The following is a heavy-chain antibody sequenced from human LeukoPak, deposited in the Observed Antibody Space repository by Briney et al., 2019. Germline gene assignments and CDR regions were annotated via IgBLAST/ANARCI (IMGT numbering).Heavy chain of an antibody. V-gene: IGHV4-4*07. J-gene: IGHJ4*02. CDR3: ARASYSYDINGWVPFDY. CDR2: IYVTGST. Sequence: SETLSLTCTVSGASISSYYWSWIRQPAGKALEWIGRIYVTGSTTYNPSLESRVTMSLDTSKNHFSLKLRSVTAADTAVYYCARASYSYDINGWVPFDYWGQGTLVTVSS. CDR1: GASISSYY. D-gene: IGHD3-22*01.